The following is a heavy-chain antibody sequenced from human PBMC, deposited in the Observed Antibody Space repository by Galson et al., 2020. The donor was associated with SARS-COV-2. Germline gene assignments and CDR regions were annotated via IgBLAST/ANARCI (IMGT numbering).Heavy chain of an antibody. D-gene: IGHD2-15*01. CDR3: ARHDKRIIGWFDP. J-gene: IGHJ5*02. CDR2: LYYSGNT. V-gene: IGHV4-39*01. Sequence: SETLSLTCTVSGGSISSNSYYWGWIRPPPGQGLEWIGSLYYSGNTYYNPSLKSRVTISVDTSKNQFSLKLSSVTAADTAVYHCARHDKRIIGWFDPWGQGTLVIVSS. CDR1: GGSISSNSYY.